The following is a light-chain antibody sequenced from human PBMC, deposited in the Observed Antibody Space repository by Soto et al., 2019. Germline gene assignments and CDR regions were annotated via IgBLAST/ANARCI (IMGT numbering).Light chain of an antibody. CDR1: QSINTW. CDR2: KAS. CDR3: QQYNSYSLT. Sequence: DIKMTQSPSTLSASVGDRVTITCRASQSINTWLAWYQQKPGKAPKVLIYKASTLESGVPSRFSGSGSGTEFTLTISSLQHDDSETYYCQQYNSYSLTLGGGTKVDIK. V-gene: IGKV1-5*03. J-gene: IGKJ4*01.